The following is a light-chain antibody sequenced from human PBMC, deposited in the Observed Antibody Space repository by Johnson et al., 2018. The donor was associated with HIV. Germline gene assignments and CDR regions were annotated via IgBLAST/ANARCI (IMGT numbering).Light chain of an antibody. CDR1: GSNIGNNY. CDR2: DNN. J-gene: IGLJ1*01. CDR3: GTWDGSLSLYV. V-gene: IGLV1-51*01. Sequence: QSVLTQSPSVSAAPGQKVTISCSGSGSNIGNNYVSWYQQLPGTAPKLLIYDNNKRPSGIPDRFSGSKSGTSATLGITGLQTGDEAEYYCGTWDGSLSLYVFGTGTKVTVL.